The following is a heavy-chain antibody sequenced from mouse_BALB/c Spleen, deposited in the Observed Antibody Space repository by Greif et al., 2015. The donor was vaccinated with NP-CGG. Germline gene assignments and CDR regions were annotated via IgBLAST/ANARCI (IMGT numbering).Heavy chain of an antibody. CDR3: AGLREFAY. D-gene: IGHD1-1*01. CDR2: IWAGGST. CDR1: GFSLTSYG. Sequence: QVQLQQSGPGLVAPSQSLSITCTVSGFSLTSYGVHWVRQPPGKGLEWLGVIWAGGSTNYNSALMSRLSISKDNSKSQVFLKMNSLQTDDTAMYYCAGLREFAYWGQGTLVTVSA. V-gene: IGHV2-9*02. J-gene: IGHJ3*01.